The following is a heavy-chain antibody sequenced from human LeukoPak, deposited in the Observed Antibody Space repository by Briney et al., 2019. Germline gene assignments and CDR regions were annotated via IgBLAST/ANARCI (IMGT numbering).Heavy chain of an antibody. J-gene: IGHJ6*04. V-gene: IGHV1-69*13. Sequence: ASVKVSCKASGGTFSSYAISWVRQAPGQGLEWMGGIIPIFGTANYAQKFQGRVTITADESTSTAYMELSSLRSEDTAVYYCARDAKDIVVVPAAKTNYYYYGMDVWGKGTTVTVSS. D-gene: IGHD2-2*01. CDR3: ARDAKDIVVVPAAKTNYYYYGMDV. CDR1: GGTFSSYA. CDR2: IIPIFGTA.